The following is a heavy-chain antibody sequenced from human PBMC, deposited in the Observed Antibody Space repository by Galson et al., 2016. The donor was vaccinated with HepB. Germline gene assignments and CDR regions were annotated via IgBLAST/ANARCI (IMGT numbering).Heavy chain of an antibody. J-gene: IGHJ6*02. CDR3: GKDLRPGGMDV. CDR2: IDWHRGTL. Sequence: SLRLSCAAPGFTFDGYAMHWVRQSPGKGLAWAPGIDWHRGTLDYADSVKGRFIISRDNAKNSLYLQMNSLRPEDTALYYCGKDLRPGGMDVWGQGTTVTVSS. CDR1: GFTFDGYA. D-gene: IGHD6-6*01. V-gene: IGHV3-9*01.